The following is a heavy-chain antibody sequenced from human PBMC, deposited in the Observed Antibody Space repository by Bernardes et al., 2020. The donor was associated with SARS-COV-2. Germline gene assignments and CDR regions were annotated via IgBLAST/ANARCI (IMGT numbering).Heavy chain of an antibody. Sequence: ASVKVSCKASGYTFTSYDINWVRPATGQGLEWMVWMNPNSVNTGYAQKFQGRVTMTRNTSISTAYMELSSLRSEDTAVYYCARGSPGEQWLVHVLDYWGQGTLVTVSS. CDR2: MNPNSVNT. J-gene: IGHJ4*02. CDR3: ARGSPGEQWLVHVLDY. CDR1: GYTFTSYD. V-gene: IGHV1-8*01. D-gene: IGHD6-19*01.